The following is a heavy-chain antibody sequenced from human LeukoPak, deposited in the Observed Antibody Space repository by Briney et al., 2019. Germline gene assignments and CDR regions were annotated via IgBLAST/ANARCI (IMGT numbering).Heavy chain of an antibody. D-gene: IGHD3-22*01. CDR1: GFTFSSYA. CDR3: AREGEYYDSSGYYFHAFDI. CDR2: ISYDGSNK. V-gene: IGHV3-30-3*01. Sequence: GGSLRLSCAASGFTFSSYAMHWVRQAPGKGLEWVAVISYDGSNKYYADSVKGRFTISRDNSKNTLYLQMNSLRAEDTAEYYCAREGEYYDSSGYYFHAFDIWGQGTMVTVSS. J-gene: IGHJ3*02.